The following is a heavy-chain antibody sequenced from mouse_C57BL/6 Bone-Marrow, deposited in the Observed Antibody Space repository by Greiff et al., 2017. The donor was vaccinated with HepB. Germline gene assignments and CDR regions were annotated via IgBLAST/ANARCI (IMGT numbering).Heavy chain of an antibody. J-gene: IGHJ3*01. D-gene: IGHD2-5*01. CDR2: ISYSGST. V-gene: IGHV3-1*01. Sequence: EVKLLESGPGMVKPSQSLSLTCTVTGYSITSGYDWHWIRHFPGNKLEWMGYISYSGSTNYNPSLKSRISITHDTSKNHFFLKLNSVTTEDTATYYCARDQGYSNYGFAYWGQGTLVTVSA. CDR3: ARDQGYSNYGFAY. CDR1: GYSITSGYD.